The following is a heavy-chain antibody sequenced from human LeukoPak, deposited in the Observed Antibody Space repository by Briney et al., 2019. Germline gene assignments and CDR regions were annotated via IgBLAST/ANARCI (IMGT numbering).Heavy chain of an antibody. V-gene: IGHV3-30-3*01. CDR3: ARDSGSSLPWAFDI. CDR2: ISYDGSNK. D-gene: IGHD6-13*01. Sequence: GGSLRLSCAASGFTFSSYAMHWVRQAPGKGLEWVAVISYDGSNKYYADSVKGRFTISRDNAKNSLYLQMNSLRAEDTAVYYCARDSGSSLPWAFDIWGQGTMVTVSS. J-gene: IGHJ3*02. CDR1: GFTFSSYA.